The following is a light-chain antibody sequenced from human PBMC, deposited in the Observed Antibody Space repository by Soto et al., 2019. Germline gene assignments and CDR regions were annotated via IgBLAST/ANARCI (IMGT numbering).Light chain of an antibody. CDR3: HQYGNGAYT. CDR2: AAS. Sequence: ESVLTQSPGTLSLSPGERATLSCRASEFVTSTYLAWYQQKPGQAPRLLIHAASTRAVGIPVRFSGGGSGTDFTLAISRLAPEDFAVYYCHQYGNGAYTFGQGTKVDIK. CDR1: EFVTSTY. V-gene: IGKV3-20*01. J-gene: IGKJ2*01.